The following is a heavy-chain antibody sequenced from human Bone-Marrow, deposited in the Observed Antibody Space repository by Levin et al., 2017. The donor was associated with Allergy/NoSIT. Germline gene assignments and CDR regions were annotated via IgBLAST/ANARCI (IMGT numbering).Heavy chain of an antibody. J-gene: IGHJ3*01. Sequence: SVKVSCKASGGSFSSYPINWVRQAPGQGLEWMGRIIPMPGITNYTQNFQERVTITADRSTSTAYMELSSLRSEDTAVYYCARAFYYDSSGNYRSAFDLWGQGTRVTGSS. CDR3: ARAFYYDSSGNYRSAFDL. CDR2: IIPMPGIT. CDR1: GGSFSSYP. D-gene: IGHD3-22*01. V-gene: IGHV1-69*04.